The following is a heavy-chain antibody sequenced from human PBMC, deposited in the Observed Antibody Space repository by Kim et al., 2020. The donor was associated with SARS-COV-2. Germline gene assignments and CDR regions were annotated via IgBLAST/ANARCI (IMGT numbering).Heavy chain of an antibody. V-gene: IGHV4-39*01. CDR2: IYYSGST. CDR1: GGSISSSSYY. J-gene: IGHJ4*02. D-gene: IGHD7-27*01. Sequence: SETLSLTCTVSGGSISSSSYYWGWIRQPPGKGLEWIGSIYYSGSTYYNPSLKSRVTISVDTSKNQFSLKLSSVTAADTAVYYCAIAETYWGLFDYWGQGTLVTVSS. CDR3: AIAETYWGLFDY.